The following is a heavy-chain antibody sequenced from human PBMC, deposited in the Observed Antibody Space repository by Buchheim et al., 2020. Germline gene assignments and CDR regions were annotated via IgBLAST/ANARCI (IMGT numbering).Heavy chain of an antibody. CDR2: TYYRSRWYT. D-gene: IGHD6-19*01. J-gene: IGHJ4*02. CDR1: RDSVSSNRAA. CDR3: ARGSHASVWR. V-gene: IGHV6-1*01. Sequence: QVQLQQSGPGLVKPSQTLSLTCGISRDSVSSNRAAWSWIRQSPSRGLEWLGRTYYRSRWYTDYAVYVKSRITINADTSQKQISLQLNSVTPEDTAVYYCARGSHASVWRWGQGTL.